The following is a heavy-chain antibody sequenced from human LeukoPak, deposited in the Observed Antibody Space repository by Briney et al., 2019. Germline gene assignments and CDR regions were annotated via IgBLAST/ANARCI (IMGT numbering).Heavy chain of an antibody. Sequence: ASVKVSCKASGYTFTSYDINWVRQATGQGLEWMGWMNPNSGNTGYAQKFQGRVTMTRNTSISTAYMELSSLRSEDTAVYYCARPFEYDYGGPTPAFDYWGQGTLVTVSS. CDR2: MNPNSGNT. CDR1: GYTFTSYD. V-gene: IGHV1-8*01. D-gene: IGHD4-23*01. J-gene: IGHJ4*02. CDR3: ARPFEYDYGGPTPAFDY.